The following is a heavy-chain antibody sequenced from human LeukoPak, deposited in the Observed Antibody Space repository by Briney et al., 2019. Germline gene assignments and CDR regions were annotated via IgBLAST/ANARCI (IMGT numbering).Heavy chain of an antibody. CDR2: IYHSGRT. Sequence: SGTLSLTCAVSGGSISSNTDWWSWVRQPPGKGLEWIGEIYHSGRTNYNPSLKSRVTISVDKSKNQFYLKLSSVTAADTAVYYCARHATFYGSGSYHDAFDIWGQGTMVTVSS. CDR1: GGSISSNTDW. CDR3: ARHATFYGSGSYHDAFDI. V-gene: IGHV4-4*02. J-gene: IGHJ3*02. D-gene: IGHD3-10*01.